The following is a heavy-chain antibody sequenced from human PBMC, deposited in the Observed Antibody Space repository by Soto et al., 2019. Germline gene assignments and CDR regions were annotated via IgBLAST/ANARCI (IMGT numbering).Heavy chain of an antibody. J-gene: IGHJ6*02. Sequence: QVQLQESGPGLVKPSETLSLSCTVSGGSVSSGSYYWSWIRQPPGKGLEWIGYIYYSGSTNYNPSFKSRVTISVDTSKNQFSLKLSSVTAADTAVYYCARGIDGWYQGRYYYGMDVWGQGNTVTVSS. CDR2: IYYSGST. CDR3: ARGIDGWYQGRYYYGMDV. V-gene: IGHV4-61*01. D-gene: IGHD6-19*01. CDR1: GGSVSSGSYY.